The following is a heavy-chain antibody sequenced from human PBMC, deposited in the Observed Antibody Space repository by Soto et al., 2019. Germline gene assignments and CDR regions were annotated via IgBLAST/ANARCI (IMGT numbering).Heavy chain of an antibody. CDR2: IYYSGST. Sequence: QVQLQESGPGLVKPSETLSLTCTVSGGSISGYYWSWIRQSPGKGLEWIGYIYYSGSTKYNPALKSRVTISVDTSKNQFSLKLRSVTAADTAMYYCAREGLGGDYWGQGTLVIVSS. CDR1: GGSISGYY. V-gene: IGHV4-59*01. D-gene: IGHD7-27*01. J-gene: IGHJ4*02. CDR3: AREGLGGDY.